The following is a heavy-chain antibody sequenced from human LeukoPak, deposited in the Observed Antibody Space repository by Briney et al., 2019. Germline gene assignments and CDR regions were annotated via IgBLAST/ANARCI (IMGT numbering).Heavy chain of an antibody. Sequence: SETLSLTCAVYGGSFSGYYWSWIRQPPGKGLEWIGEINHSGSTNYNPSLKSRVTISVGTSKNQFSLKLSSVTAADTAVYYCARGRYSSGWYTRSLDYWGQGTLVTVSS. CDR1: GGSFSGYY. J-gene: IGHJ4*02. CDR2: INHSGST. V-gene: IGHV4-34*01. D-gene: IGHD6-19*01. CDR3: ARGRYSSGWYTRSLDY.